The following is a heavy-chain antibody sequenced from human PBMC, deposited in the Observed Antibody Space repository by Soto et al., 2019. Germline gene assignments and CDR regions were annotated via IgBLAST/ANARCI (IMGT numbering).Heavy chain of an antibody. CDR1: GYTFTSYA. V-gene: IGHV1-3*01. J-gene: IGHJ4*02. CDR2: INAGNGNT. D-gene: IGHD4-17*01. Sequence: GASVKVSCKASGYTFTSYAMHWVRQAPGQRLEWMGWINAGNGNTKYSQKFQGRVTITRDTSASTAYMELSSLRSEDTAVFYCARDKDYGYGDSPSLGYWGQGTLVTVSS. CDR3: ARDKDYGYGDSPSLGY.